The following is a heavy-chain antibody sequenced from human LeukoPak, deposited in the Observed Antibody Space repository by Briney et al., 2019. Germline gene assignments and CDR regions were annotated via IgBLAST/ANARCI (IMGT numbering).Heavy chain of an antibody. D-gene: IGHD3-10*01. V-gene: IGHV3-23*01. Sequence: PGGSLRLSCAASGFTFSSYAMIWVRQAPGKGLEWVSDISGSGESTYYADSEKGRFTISRDKSQNTLYLQMNSLRAEDTAVYYCAKVVGDLWFGELPLFDPWGKGTLVTVSS. CDR3: AKVVGDLWFGELPLFDP. CDR2: ISGSGEST. J-gene: IGHJ5*02. CDR1: GFTFSSYA.